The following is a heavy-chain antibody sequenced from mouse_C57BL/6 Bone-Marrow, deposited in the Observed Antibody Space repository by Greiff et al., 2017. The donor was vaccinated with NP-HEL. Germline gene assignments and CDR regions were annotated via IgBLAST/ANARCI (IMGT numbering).Heavy chain of an antibody. V-gene: IGHV1-69*01. D-gene: IGHD2-4*01. CDR2: IDPSDSYT. Sequence: QVQLQQPGAELVMPGASVKLSCKACGYTFTSYWMHWVKQRPGQGLEWIGEIDPSDSYTNYNQKFKGKSTLTVDKYSSTAYMQLSSLTSEDSAVYYCAREGDYLYAMDYWGQGTSVTVSS. CDR3: AREGDYLYAMDY. J-gene: IGHJ4*01. CDR1: GYTFTSYW.